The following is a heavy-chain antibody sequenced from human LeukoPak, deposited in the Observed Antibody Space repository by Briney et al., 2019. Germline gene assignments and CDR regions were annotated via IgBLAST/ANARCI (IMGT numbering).Heavy chain of an antibody. Sequence: PSETLSLTCTVSGGSISSYYWSWIRQPPGKGLEWIGYIYYSGSTNYNPSLKSRVTISVDTSKNQFSLKLSSVTAADTAVYYCASISSGGTRFAFDIWGQGTMVTVSS. J-gene: IGHJ3*02. V-gene: IGHV4-59*01. CDR1: GGSISSYY. CDR2: IYYSGST. CDR3: ASISSGGTRFAFDI. D-gene: IGHD2-15*01.